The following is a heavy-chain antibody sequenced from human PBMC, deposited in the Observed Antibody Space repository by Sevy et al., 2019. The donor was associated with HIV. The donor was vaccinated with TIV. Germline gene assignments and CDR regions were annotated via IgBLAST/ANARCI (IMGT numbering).Heavy chain of an antibody. V-gene: IGHV1-2*02. Sequence: ASVKVSCKASGYTFTGYYMHWVRQAPGQGLEWMGWINPNSGGTNYAQKFQGRVTMTRDTSISTSYMELSRLRSDDTAVYYCASLDSSGYLFFDPWGQGTLVTVSS. CDR2: INPNSGGT. J-gene: IGHJ5*02. CDR1: GYTFTGYY. CDR3: ASLDSSGYLFFDP. D-gene: IGHD3-22*01.